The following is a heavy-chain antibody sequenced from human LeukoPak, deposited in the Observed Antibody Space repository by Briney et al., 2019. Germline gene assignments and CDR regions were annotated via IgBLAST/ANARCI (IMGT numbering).Heavy chain of an antibody. CDR2: IYASGST. V-gene: IGHV4-61*02. CDR1: GGSISGGGYY. D-gene: IGHD1-26*01. CDR3: ARAREGYYFDN. J-gene: IGHJ4*02. Sequence: SETLSLTCTVSGGSISGGGYYWSWFRQPAGKGLEWIGRIYASGSTGYNPSLKGRVTISVDTSKNYFSLKLSSVTAADTAVYYCARAREGYYFDNWGQGTLVTVSS.